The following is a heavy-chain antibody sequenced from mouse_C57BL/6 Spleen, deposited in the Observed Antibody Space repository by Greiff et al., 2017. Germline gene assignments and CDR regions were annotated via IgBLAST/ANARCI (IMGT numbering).Heavy chain of an antibody. CDR2: IYPGSGST. Sequence: QVQLQQPGAELVKPGASVKMSRKASGYTFTSYWITWVKQRPGQGLEWIGDIYPGSGSTNYNEKFKSKATLTVDTSSSTAYMQLSSLTSEDSAVYFCARESYYGSSYALFDYWGQGTTLTVSS. CDR3: ARESYYGSSYALFDY. D-gene: IGHD1-1*01. J-gene: IGHJ2*01. CDR1: GYTFTSYW. V-gene: IGHV1-55*01.